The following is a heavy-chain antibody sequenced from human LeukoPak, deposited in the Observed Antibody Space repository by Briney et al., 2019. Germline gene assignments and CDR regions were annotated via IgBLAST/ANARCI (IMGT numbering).Heavy chain of an antibody. CDR2: IWYDGSNK. Sequence: PGRSLRLSCAASGFTFSSYGMHWVRQAPGKGLEWVAVIWYDGSNKYYADSVKGRFTISRDNSKKTLYPQMNSLRAEDTAVYYCARDLSHAYYGMDVWGQGTTVTVSS. CDR3: ARDLSHAYYGMDV. CDR1: GFTFSSYG. J-gene: IGHJ6*02. V-gene: IGHV3-33*01. D-gene: IGHD2/OR15-2a*01.